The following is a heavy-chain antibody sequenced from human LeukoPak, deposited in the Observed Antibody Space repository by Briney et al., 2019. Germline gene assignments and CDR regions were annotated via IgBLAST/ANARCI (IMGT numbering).Heavy chain of an antibody. CDR2: INHSGST. J-gene: IGHJ4*02. V-gene: IGHV4-34*01. CDR1: GGSFSGYY. D-gene: IGHD5-18*01. Sequence: SETLSLTCAVYGGSFSGYYWSWIRQPPGKGLEWIGEINHSGSTNYNPSLKSRVTISVDRSKNQFSLKLSSVTAADTAVYYCARGWTAMAIGPFDYWGQGTLVTVSS. CDR3: ARGWTAMAIGPFDY.